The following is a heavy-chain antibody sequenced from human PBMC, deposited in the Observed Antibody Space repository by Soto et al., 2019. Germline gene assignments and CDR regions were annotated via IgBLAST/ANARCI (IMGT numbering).Heavy chain of an antibody. V-gene: IGHV1-18*01. J-gene: IGHJ3*01. CDR1: GYTFTSSG. Sequence: QVQLVQSGAEVKKPGASVKVSCKASGYTFTSSGMSWVRQAPGQGLEWMGWISAHTGISEYAQRFKGRVTMTTHRSTSTAYMELRSLRSDDTAVYYCARAFFYQGSDSRGYSFDAFDFWGPGTLVTVSS. D-gene: IGHD3-22*01. CDR2: ISAHTGIS. CDR3: ARAFFYQGSDSRGYSFDAFDF.